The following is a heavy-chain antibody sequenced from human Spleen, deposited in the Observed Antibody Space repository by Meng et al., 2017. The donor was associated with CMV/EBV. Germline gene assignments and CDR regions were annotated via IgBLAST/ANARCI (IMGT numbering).Heavy chain of an antibody. Sequence: SGVTFSDYYMNWIRQAPGKGLEWVAHISGSGTTIYYADSVRGRFTISRDNAMKSLFLQINSLRAEDTATYYCARVAGGVYGFYWYFDIWGRGALVTVSS. CDR3: ARVAGGVYGFYWYFDI. J-gene: IGHJ2*01. CDR2: ISGSGTTI. V-gene: IGHV3-11*04. CDR1: GVTFSDYY. D-gene: IGHD2-8*01.